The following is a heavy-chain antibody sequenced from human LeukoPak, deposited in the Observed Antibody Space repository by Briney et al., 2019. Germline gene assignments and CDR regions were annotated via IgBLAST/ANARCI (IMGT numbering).Heavy chain of an antibody. Sequence: PGGSLRLSCTTSGFNFRAYWMGWVRQAPGKGLEWVANIRQHGSKEKYLDSVKGRFTISRDNSKNTVYLQMSSVRADDTATYFCAQGAYSREWFEEEEGGAEYFHHWGQGSLVVVSA. CDR3: AQGAYSREWFEEEEGGAEYFHH. J-gene: IGHJ1*01. CDR1: GFNFRAYW. CDR2: IRQHGSKE. D-gene: IGHD3-10*01. V-gene: IGHV3-7*03.